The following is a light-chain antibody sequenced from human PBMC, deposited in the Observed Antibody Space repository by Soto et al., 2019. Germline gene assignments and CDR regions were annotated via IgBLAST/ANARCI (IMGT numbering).Light chain of an antibody. CDR3: QESRSALWGT. Sequence: DIQMTQSPSSLSASVGDRVTITCRASQSISIYLNWYQQKPGKAPKVLIYAASSLQSGVPLRFSGSGSGTDFTLTISGLQPEDSATYYCQESRSALWGTCGQGTKVDNK. J-gene: IGKJ1*01. CDR1: QSISIY. CDR2: AAS. V-gene: IGKV1-39*01.